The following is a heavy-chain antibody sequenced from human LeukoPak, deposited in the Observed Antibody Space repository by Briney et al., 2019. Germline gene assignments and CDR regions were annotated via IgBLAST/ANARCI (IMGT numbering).Heavy chain of an antibody. CDR1: GFAFSIYD. Sequence: PGGTLRLSCAASGFAFSIYDMNWVRQAPGKGLEWVSVISASGGRAYYADSVKGRFTISRDNSKNTLYLQMNSLRAEDTAVYYCAKDPESRMVRGVLDYWGQGTLVTVSS. V-gene: IGHV3-23*01. CDR2: ISASGGRA. J-gene: IGHJ4*02. CDR3: AKDPESRMVRGVLDY. D-gene: IGHD3-10*01.